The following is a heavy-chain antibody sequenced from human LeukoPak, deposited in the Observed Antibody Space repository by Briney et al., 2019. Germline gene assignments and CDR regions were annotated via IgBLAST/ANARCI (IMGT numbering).Heavy chain of an antibody. J-gene: IGHJ4*02. CDR1: GFTFSYAW. CDR3: ASLVGFSLYY. CDR2: ISVRSDGGTT. V-gene: IGHV3-15*01. Sequence: GGSLRLSCTASGFTFSYAWMTWVRQGPGKGLEWVGHISVRSDGGTTDYAAPVKGRFTISRDDSKNTLYLQMDSLQTEDTAVYYCASLVGFSLYYWGQGTLVTVSS. D-gene: IGHD1-26*01.